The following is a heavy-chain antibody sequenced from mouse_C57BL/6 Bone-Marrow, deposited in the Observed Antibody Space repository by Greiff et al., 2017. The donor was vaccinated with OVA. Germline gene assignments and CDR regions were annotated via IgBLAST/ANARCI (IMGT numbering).Heavy chain of an antibody. D-gene: IGHD1-1*01. CDR1: GFNIKDDY. V-gene: IGHV14-4*01. CDR2: IDPENGDT. CDR3: TTLTVVASHYFDY. J-gene: IGHJ2*01. Sequence: EVQVVESGAELVRPGASVKLSCTASGFNIKDDYMHWVKQRPEQGLEWIGWIDPENGDTEYASKFQGKATITADTSSNTAYLQLSSLTSEDTAVYYCTTLTVVASHYFDYWGQGTTLTVSS.